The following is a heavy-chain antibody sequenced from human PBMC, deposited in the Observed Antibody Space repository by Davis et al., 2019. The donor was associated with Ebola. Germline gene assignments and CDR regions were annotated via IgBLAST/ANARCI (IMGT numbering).Heavy chain of an antibody. V-gene: IGHV3-23*01. CDR3: AKGARKGVVVAATPDYFDY. J-gene: IGHJ4*02. D-gene: IGHD2-15*01. CDR1: GFTFSSYA. CDR2: ISGSGGST. Sequence: GESLKISCAASGFTFSSYAMSWVRQAPGKGLEWVSAISGSGGSTYYADSMKGRFTISRDNSKNTLYLQMNSLRAEDTAVYYCAKGARKGVVVAATPDYFDYWGQGTLVTVSS.